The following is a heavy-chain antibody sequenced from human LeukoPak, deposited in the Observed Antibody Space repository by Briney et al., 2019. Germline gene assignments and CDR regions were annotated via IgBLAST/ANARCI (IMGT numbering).Heavy chain of an antibody. CDR3: AKGQTYRGRIFDN. CDR1: VDSVSGTTAA. V-gene: IGHV6-1*01. CDR2: TYYRYRRNS. Sequence: SQTLSLTCAISVDSVSGTTAAWSWIRQSPPRGLGWLGRTYYRYRRNSHFAEYVKSRITIDLDTSKNQFSLQLNSVTSHDTAVDFCAKGQTYRGRIFDNWGERALGTVS. J-gene: IGHJ4*02. D-gene: IGHD5-12*01.